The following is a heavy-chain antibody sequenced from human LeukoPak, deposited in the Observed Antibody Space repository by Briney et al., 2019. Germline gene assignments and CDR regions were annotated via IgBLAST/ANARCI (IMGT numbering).Heavy chain of an antibody. J-gene: IGHJ4*02. Sequence: GGSLRLSCAASGCSLSSHWMTWVRQVPGRGPEWVANVNRDGSETYYLDSVKGRFTISRDNAKNSLYLQMNSLRAEDTAVYYCARDVGRIAVAGGVGYWGQGALVTVSS. CDR1: GCSLSSHW. CDR2: VNRDGSET. CDR3: ARDVGRIAVAGGVGY. D-gene: IGHD6-19*01. V-gene: IGHV3-7*01.